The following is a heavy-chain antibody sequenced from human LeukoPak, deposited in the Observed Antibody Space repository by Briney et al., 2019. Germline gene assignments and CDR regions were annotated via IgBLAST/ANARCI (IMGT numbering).Heavy chain of an antibody. CDR1: GYTFTSYA. Sequence: ASVKVSCKASGYTFTSYAMHWVRQAPGQRLEWMGWINAGNGNTKYSQKFQGRVTITRDTSVSTAYMELSSLRSEDTAVYYCARDHNIAAPFDYWGQGTLVTVSS. J-gene: IGHJ4*02. CDR2: INAGNGNT. V-gene: IGHV1-3*01. CDR3: ARDHNIAAPFDY. D-gene: IGHD5-12*01.